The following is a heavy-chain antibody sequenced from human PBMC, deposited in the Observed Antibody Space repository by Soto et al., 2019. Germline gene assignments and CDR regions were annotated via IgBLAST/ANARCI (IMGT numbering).Heavy chain of an antibody. CDR2: IHPSGGIT. CDR1: GYTSTTYY. Sequence: QVQLVQSGAEVKKPGASVKVSCKASGYTSTTYYIHWVRQAPGQGLEWMGIIHPSGGITNYAQKFQGRVTMTTDTSTKTVYMELSSLRSDDTAVYYCAADPPNDKNDAFDIWGHGTMVTVSS. CDR3: AADPPNDKNDAFDI. V-gene: IGHV1-46*03. J-gene: IGHJ3*02. D-gene: IGHD1-1*01.